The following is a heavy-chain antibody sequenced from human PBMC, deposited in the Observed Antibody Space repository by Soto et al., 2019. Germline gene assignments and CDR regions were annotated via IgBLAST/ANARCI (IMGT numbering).Heavy chain of an antibody. CDR3: TRCGIRYHSIGYYLGIDGMDV. Sequence: QVQLVQSGAEVKKPESSVRVSCKASGGTFNSYAITWVRQAPGQGLEWMGGTIPMFGTTNYEEKFQGRGTISADESTNTANMELSSLRSEDTAVYYCTRCGIRYHSIGYYLGIDGMDVWGQGTTVSVSS. CDR1: GGTFNSYA. V-gene: IGHV1-69*12. D-gene: IGHD3-22*01. J-gene: IGHJ6*02. CDR2: TIPMFGTT.